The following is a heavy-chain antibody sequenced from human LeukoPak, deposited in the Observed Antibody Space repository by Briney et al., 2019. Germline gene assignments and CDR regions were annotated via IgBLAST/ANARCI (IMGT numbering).Heavy chain of an antibody. Sequence: PSETLSLICTVSGASISTYDWSWIRQPPGKGLEWIGYIYAGSTNYSPSLESRVTMSVDTSKNQFSLKLSSVTAADTAVYYCARGEYTSGWYNFDFWGQGILVTVS. D-gene: IGHD6-19*01. CDR2: IYAGST. V-gene: IGHV4-59*01. J-gene: IGHJ4*02. CDR1: GASISTYD. CDR3: ARGEYTSGWYNFDF.